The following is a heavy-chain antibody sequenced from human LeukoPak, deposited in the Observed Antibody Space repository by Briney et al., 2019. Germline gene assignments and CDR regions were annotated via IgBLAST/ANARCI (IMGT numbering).Heavy chain of an antibody. D-gene: IGHD2-2*02. V-gene: IGHV3-21*01. J-gene: IGHJ4*02. CDR2: ISSSSYI. CDR3: ARDDCSSTSCYRIND. Sequence: GGSLRLSGAASGFTFSSYSMNWVRQAPGKGLEWVSSISSSSYIYYADSVKGRFTISRDNAKNSLYLQMNSLRAEDTAMYYCARDDCSSTSCYRINDWGQGTLVTVSS. CDR1: GFTFSSYS.